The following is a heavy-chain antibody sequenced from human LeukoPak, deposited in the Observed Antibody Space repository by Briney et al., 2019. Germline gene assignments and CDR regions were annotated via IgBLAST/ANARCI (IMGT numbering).Heavy chain of an antibody. V-gene: IGHV3-66*01. CDR1: GFTVSSNY. CDR2: IYSGGST. J-gene: IGHJ4*02. D-gene: IGHD3-16*01. Sequence: GGSLRLSCAASGFTVSSNYMSWVRQAPGKGLEWVSVIYSGGSTYYADSVKGRFTISRDNSKNTLYLQMNSLRAEDTAVYYCAKKYYDYVWGSSPWDYWGQGTLVTVSS. CDR3: AKKYYDYVWGSSPWDY.